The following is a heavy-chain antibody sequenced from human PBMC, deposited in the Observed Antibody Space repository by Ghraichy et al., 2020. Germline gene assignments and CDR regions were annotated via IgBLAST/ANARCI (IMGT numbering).Heavy chain of an antibody. Sequence: GGSLRLSCVASGFTFSSYRMHWVRQAPGKGLQCVAVISYEGDNKYYAESVRGRFTISRDNSKNTLSLQVDSLRPEDTAVYYCARDGAIAEAGRGLDVWGQGTLVTVSS. CDR1: GFTFSSYR. CDR2: ISYEGDNK. V-gene: IGHV3-30-3*01. CDR3: ARDGAIAEAGRGLDV. D-gene: IGHD6-13*01. J-gene: IGHJ5*02.